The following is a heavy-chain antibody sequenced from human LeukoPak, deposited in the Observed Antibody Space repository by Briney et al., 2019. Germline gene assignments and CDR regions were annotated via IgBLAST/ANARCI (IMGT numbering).Heavy chain of an antibody. CDR1: GGSIGSGSYF. CDR2: IHTSGCT. D-gene: IGHD3/OR15-3a*01. Sequence: SETLSLTCTVSGGSIGSGSYFWSWIRQPAGKGLEWIGRIHTSGCTNYNPSFKSRVTISGDTSKNQFSLKLSSLTAADTAVYYCARERHDFWTGYYDSWGQGTLVTVFS. V-gene: IGHV4-61*02. CDR3: ARERHDFWTGYYDS. J-gene: IGHJ4*02.